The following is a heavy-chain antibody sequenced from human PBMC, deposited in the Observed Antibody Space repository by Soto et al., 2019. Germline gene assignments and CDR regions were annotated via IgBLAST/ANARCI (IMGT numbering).Heavy chain of an antibody. V-gene: IGHV4-59*11. CDR3: TRRFGAGMEV. Sequence: PSETLSLTCTVSGASLSGRYWNWVRQPPGQGLEWIGNIYNSGSTKYNSSLKSRVIISLDTSKYQVSLSLNSVTATDTAVYYCTRRFGAGMEVWDQGTTVTVSS. D-gene: IGHD3-10*01. CDR1: GASLSGRY. J-gene: IGHJ6*02. CDR2: IYNSGST.